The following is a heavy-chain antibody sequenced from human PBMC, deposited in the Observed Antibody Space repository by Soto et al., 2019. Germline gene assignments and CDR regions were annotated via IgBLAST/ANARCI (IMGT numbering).Heavy chain of an antibody. CDR2: ISHWGKT. Sequence: QVQLVQSGAEVKKPGASVKVSCKASGYTFTNYGITWVRQAPGQGLEWMGWISHWGKTDYAQKVQGRVTMTTDSSASTACMELRSLRSDATAMYFCARDLDGSGSYYTAYWGQGTLVAVSS. D-gene: IGHD3-10*01. J-gene: IGHJ4*02. CDR3: ARDLDGSGSYYTAY. V-gene: IGHV1-18*01. CDR1: GYTFTNYG.